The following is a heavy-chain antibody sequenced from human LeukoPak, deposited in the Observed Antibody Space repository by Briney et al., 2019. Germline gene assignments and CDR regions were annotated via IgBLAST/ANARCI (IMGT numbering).Heavy chain of an antibody. CDR2: IYHSGST. Sequence: PSETLSLTCAVSGYSISSGYYWGWIRQRPGEGLEWFGSIYHSGSTYYNPSLKSRVTISVDTSKNQFSLKLSSVTAADTAVYYCARHYDFWSGYSDYWGQGTLVTVSS. CDR1: GYSISSGYY. D-gene: IGHD3-3*01. CDR3: ARHYDFWSGYSDY. J-gene: IGHJ4*02. V-gene: IGHV4-38-2*01.